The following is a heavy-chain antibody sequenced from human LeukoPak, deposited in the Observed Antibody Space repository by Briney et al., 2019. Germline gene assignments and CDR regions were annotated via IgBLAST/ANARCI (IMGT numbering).Heavy chain of an antibody. D-gene: IGHD3-22*01. J-gene: IGHJ4*02. CDR1: GYTFTGYY. CDR2: INPNSGGT. V-gene: IGHV1-2*02. Sequence: ASVNVSCKASGYTFTGYYMHWVRQAPRQGLEWMGWINPNSGGTNYAQKFQGRVTMTRDTSISTAYMELSRLRSDDTAVYYCARKNYYDSSGYYVYWGQGTLVTVSS. CDR3: ARKNYYDSSGYYVY.